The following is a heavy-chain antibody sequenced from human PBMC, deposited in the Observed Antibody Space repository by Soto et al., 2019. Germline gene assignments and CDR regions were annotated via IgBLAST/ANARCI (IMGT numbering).Heavy chain of an antibody. CDR3: ARVMKPLGYCSSTSCPGYYYMDV. D-gene: IGHD2-2*01. V-gene: IGHV1-8*01. CDR1: GYTFTSYD. J-gene: IGHJ6*03. Sequence: ASVKVSCKAPGYTFTSYDINWVRQATGQGLEWMGWMNPNSGNTGYAQKFQGRVTMTRNTSISTAYMELSSLRAEDTAVYYCARVMKPLGYCSSTSCPGYYYMDVWGKGTTVTVSS. CDR2: MNPNSGNT.